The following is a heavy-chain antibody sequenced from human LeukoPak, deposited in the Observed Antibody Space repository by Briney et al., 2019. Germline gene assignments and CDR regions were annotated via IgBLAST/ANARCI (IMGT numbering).Heavy chain of an antibody. CDR3: AKAKDGDSPYYFDY. Sequence: GGSLRLSCVASGFTFSSYSMNWVRQAPGKGLEWVSAISGSGGSTYYADSVKGRFTISRDNSKNTLYLQMNSLRAEDTAVYYCAKAKDGDSPYYFDYWGQGTLVTVSS. CDR1: GFTFSSYS. D-gene: IGHD4-17*01. CDR2: ISGSGGST. J-gene: IGHJ4*02. V-gene: IGHV3-23*01.